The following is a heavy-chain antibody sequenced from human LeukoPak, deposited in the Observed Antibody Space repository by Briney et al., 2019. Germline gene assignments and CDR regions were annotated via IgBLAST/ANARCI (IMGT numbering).Heavy chain of an antibody. D-gene: IGHD3-22*01. J-gene: IGHJ4*02. V-gene: IGHV3-30*04. CDR3: ARSNYDSSGYYRLFDY. Sequence: PGRSLRLSCAASGFTFSSYAMHWVRQAPGKGLEWVAVISYDGSNKYYADSVKGRFTISRDNAKNSLYLQMSSLRAEDTAVYYCARSNYDSSGYYRLFDYWGQGTLVTVSS. CDR2: ISYDGSNK. CDR1: GFTFSSYA.